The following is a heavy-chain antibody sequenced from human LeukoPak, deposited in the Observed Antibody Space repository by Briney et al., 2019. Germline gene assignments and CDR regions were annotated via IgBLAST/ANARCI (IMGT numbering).Heavy chain of an antibody. J-gene: IGHJ6*02. CDR1: GFTLSSYW. D-gene: IGHD5-12*01. Sequence: SGGSLRLSCAASGFTLSSYWMGWVRQAPGKGLEWVATIRQDGGEKYYVGSVEGRFTISRDNAQNSLYLQMNSLRAEDTAVYYCARDKVAWLLDDYGMDVWGQGTTVTVSS. CDR2: IRQDGGEK. CDR3: ARDKVAWLLDDYGMDV. V-gene: IGHV3-7*01.